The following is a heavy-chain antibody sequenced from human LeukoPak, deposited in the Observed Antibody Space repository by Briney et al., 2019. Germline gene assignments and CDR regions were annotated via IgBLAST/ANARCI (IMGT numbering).Heavy chain of an antibody. J-gene: IGHJ6*02. CDR2: IIPIFGTA. D-gene: IGHD2-2*01. CDR3: AREDCSSTSCSMDV. CDR1: GGSFSSYA. Sequence: SVKVSCKASGGSFSSYAISWVRQAPGQGLEWMAGIIPIFGTANYAQQFQGRDTITADESTSTAYMELSSLRSEDTAVYYCAREDCSSTSCSMDVWGQGTTVSVSS. V-gene: IGHV1-69*13.